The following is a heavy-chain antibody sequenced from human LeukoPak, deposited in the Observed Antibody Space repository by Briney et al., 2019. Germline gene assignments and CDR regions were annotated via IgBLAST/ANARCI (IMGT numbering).Heavy chain of an antibody. V-gene: IGHV3-30*03. CDR3: ARDREIAVAGRGAYYFDY. J-gene: IGHJ4*02. CDR2: ISYDGSNK. D-gene: IGHD6-19*01. CDR1: GFTFSSYG. Sequence: GRSLRLSCAASGFTFSSYGMHWVRQAPGKGLEWVAVISYDGSNKYYADSVKGRFTISRDNSKNTLYLQMNSLRAEDTAVYYCARDREIAVAGRGAYYFDYWGQGTLVTVSS.